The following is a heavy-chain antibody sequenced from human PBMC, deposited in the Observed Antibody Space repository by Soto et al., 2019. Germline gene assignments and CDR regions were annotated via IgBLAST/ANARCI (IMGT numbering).Heavy chain of an antibody. CDR3: ATEIYGSGVAIAFDI. CDR2: ISPDGNNI. V-gene: IGHV3-30*04. CDR1: GLTFSSYA. J-gene: IGHJ3*02. D-gene: IGHD3-10*01. Sequence: QVLPVESGGGVVQPGRSLRLSCAASGLTFSSYAMHWVRQAPGKGLEWVAAISPDGNNIYYAESVKGRFTISRENFKNTLYLQMNSLRLDDTAMYWCATEIYGSGVAIAFDIWGQGTMVTVSS.